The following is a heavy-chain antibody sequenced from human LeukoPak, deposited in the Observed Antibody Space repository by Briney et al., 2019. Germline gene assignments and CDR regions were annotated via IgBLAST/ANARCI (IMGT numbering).Heavy chain of an antibody. D-gene: IGHD2-2*01. CDR1: GRSISSYY. CDR3: AKMLCSRTSCYGFDI. J-gene: IGHJ3*02. Sequence: PSEILSLCCTASGRSISSYYWSWIQQPPGKGLERIANIYYSGSRNYTPSLKSRVTISLDTSKNQISLRLSSVTAADTAVYYCAKMLCSRTSCYGFDIWGQGTMVTVSS. CDR2: IYYSGSR. V-gene: IGHV4-59*01.